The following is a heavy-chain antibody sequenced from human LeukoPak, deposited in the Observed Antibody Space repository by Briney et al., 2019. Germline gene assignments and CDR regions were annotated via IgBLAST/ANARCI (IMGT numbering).Heavy chain of an antibody. CDR1: GLTFSDYY. Sequence: GGSLRLSCAASGLTFSDYYMSWIRQAPGKGLEWVAVISYDGSNKYYADSVKGRFTISRDSSKNTLYLQMNSLRAEDTAVYYCAKESTPYYYYYGMDVWGKGTTVTVSS. V-gene: IGHV3-30*18. CDR3: AKESTPYYYYYGMDV. CDR2: ISYDGSNK. J-gene: IGHJ6*04.